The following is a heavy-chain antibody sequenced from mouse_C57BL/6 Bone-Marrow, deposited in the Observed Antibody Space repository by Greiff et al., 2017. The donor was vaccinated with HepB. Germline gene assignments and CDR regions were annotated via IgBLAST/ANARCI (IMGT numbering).Heavy chain of an antibody. CDR2: IDPETGGT. J-gene: IGHJ2*01. V-gene: IGHV1-15*01. CDR3: TRPHTLREYFDY. CDR1: GYTFTDYA. Sequence: VKLKESGAELVRPGASVTLSCKASGYTFTDYAMHWVKQTPVHGLEWIGAIDPETGGTAYNQKFKGKAILTADKSSSTAYMELRSLTSEDSAVYYCTRPHTLREYFDYWGQGTTLTVSS. D-gene: IGHD1-1*01.